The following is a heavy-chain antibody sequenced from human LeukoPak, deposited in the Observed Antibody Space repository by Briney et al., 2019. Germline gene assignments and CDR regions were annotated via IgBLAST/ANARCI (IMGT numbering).Heavy chain of an antibody. CDR3: ARGGGAADY. D-gene: IGHD3-16*01. Sequence: GGSLRLSCVVSGFTFSSYLMSWVRQAPGKGLEWVANIKHDGSETYYVDSVKGRFTISRDNAKNSLYLQMNSLRAEDTAVYYCARGGGAADYWGQGTLVTVSS. CDR1: GFTFSSYL. V-gene: IGHV3-7*01. CDR2: IKHDGSET. J-gene: IGHJ4*02.